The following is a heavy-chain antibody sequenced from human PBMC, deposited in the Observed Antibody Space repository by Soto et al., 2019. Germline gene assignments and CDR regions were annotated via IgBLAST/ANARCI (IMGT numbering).Heavy chain of an antibody. CDR1: GGTFSSYA. CDR2: IIPIFGTA. CDR3: ARGAVAGTSGAFDI. D-gene: IGHD6-19*01. Sequence: SVKVSCKASGGTFSSYAISWVRQAPGQGLEWMGGIIPIFGTANYAQKFQGRVTITADKSTSTAYMELSSLRSEDTAVYYCARGAVAGTSGAFDIWGQGTMVTVS. J-gene: IGHJ3*02. V-gene: IGHV1-69*06.